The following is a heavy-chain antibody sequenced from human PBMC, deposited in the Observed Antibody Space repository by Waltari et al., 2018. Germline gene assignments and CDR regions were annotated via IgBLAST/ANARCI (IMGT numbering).Heavy chain of an antibody. J-gene: IGHJ4*02. Sequence: EVQLVESGGGLVQPGGSLKLSCAASGFNFSGSSMHWVRQASGKGLEWVGRRRSKSNSYATAYAASVKGRFTISRDDSKNTAYLQMSSLKTEDTAVYYCTRWGTTLYDYWDQGTLVTVSS. D-gene: IGHD3-16*01. CDR1: GFNFSGSS. CDR3: TRWGTTLYDY. CDR2: RRSKSNSYAT. V-gene: IGHV3-73*01.